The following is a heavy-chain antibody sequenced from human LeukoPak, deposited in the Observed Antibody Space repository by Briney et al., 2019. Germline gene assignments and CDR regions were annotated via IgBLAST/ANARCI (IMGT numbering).Heavy chain of an antibody. V-gene: IGHV3-21*01. D-gene: IGHD1-26*01. CDR1: GFTFSSCS. J-gene: IGHJ5*02. Sequence: PGGSLRLSCAASGFTFSSCSMNWVRQAPGKGLEWVSSISSSSSYIYYADSVKGRFTISRDNAKNSLYLQMNSLRAEDTAVYYCARDGGSYNWFDPWGQGTLVTVSS. CDR3: ARDGGSYNWFDP. CDR2: ISSSSSYI.